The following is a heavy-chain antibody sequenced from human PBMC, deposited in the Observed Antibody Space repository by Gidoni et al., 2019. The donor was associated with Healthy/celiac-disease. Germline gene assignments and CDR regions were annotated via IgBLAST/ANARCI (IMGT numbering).Heavy chain of an antibody. Sequence: LSMHWVRQAPGKGLEWMGGFDPEDGETIYAQKFQGRVTMSEDTSTDTAYMELSSLRSEDTAVYYCATRGPVPAAFPYYFDYWGQGTLVTVSS. CDR1: LS. D-gene: IGHD2-2*01. V-gene: IGHV1-24*01. J-gene: IGHJ4*02. CDR2: FDPEDGET. CDR3: ATRGPVPAAFPYYFDY.